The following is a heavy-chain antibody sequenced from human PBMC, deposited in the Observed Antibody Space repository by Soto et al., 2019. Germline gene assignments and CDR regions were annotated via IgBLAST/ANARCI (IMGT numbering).Heavy chain of an antibody. Sequence: SSETLSLTCTVSGASISSYYWSWIRQPPVKGLEFIGCSYYSFSTYYNPSLKSRLTISLYASKSHFSLKLSSVTAADTAVYYCARRTATTRWDSWGQGTLVTVSS. V-gene: IGHV4-59*01. D-gene: IGHD1-7*01. CDR3: ARRTATTRWDS. CDR1: GASISSYY. CDR2: SYYSFST. J-gene: IGHJ4*02.